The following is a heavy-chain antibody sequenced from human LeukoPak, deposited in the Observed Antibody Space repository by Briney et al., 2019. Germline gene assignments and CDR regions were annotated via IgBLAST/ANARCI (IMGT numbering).Heavy chain of an antibody. CDR2: IKQDGSEK. CDR1: GFTFSSYA. D-gene: IGHD6-13*01. CDR3: ARDSAGNDY. Sequence: GGSLRLSCAASGFTFSSYAMSWVRQAPGKGLEWVANIKQDGSEKYYVDSVKGRFAISRDNAKNSLYLQMNSLRAEDTAMYYCARDSAGNDYWGQGTLVTVSS. V-gene: IGHV3-7*01. J-gene: IGHJ4*02.